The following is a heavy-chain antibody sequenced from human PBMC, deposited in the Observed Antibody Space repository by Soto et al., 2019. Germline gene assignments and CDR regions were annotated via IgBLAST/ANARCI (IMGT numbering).Heavy chain of an antibody. V-gene: IGHV3-74*01. Sequence: GGSLRLSCAASGFTFSSYWMHWVRRAPGKGLVWVSRINSDGSSTSYADSVKGRFTISRDNAKNTLYLQMNSLRAEDTAVYYCARDGSSGWYYYYGMDVWGQGTTVTVS. CDR2: INSDGSST. J-gene: IGHJ6*02. CDR3: ARDGSSGWYYYYGMDV. D-gene: IGHD6-19*01. CDR1: GFTFSSYW.